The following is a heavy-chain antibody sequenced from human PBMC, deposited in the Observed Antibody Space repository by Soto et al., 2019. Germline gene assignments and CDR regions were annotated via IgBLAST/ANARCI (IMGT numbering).Heavy chain of an antibody. V-gene: IGHV1-18*01. D-gene: IGHD2-15*01. J-gene: IGHJ4*02. CDR1: GYTFTSYG. CDR2: ISAYNGNT. Sequence: XSVKVSFNASGYTFTSYGTSLVRHSPGQGLEWMGWISAYNGNTNYAQKLQGRVTMTTDTSTSTAYMELRSLRYDDTAVYYCASVDATGRGNYFDYWGQGTLVTVSS. CDR3: ASVDATGRGNYFDY.